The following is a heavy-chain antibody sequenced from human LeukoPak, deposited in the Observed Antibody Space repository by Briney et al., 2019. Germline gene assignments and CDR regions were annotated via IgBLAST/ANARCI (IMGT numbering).Heavy chain of an antibody. J-gene: IGHJ4*02. D-gene: IGHD1-26*01. V-gene: IGHV4/OR15-8*02. CDR1: GGSIRSTNW. CDR2: ISLSGQT. Sequence: PSETLSLTCGVSGGSIRSTNWWSWVRQPPGQGLEWIGEISLSGQTNFNPSPNGRVTMSLDESRNPLSLTLTSVTAADTAIYYCSRESGAFCPFGYWGQGTLLIVPP. CDR3: SRESGAFCPFGY.